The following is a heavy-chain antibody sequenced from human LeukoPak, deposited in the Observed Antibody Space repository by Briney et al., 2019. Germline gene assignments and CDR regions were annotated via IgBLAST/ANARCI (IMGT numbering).Heavy chain of an antibody. V-gene: IGHV3-9*01. CDR3: AKDGDYDILTGYYYDY. D-gene: IGHD3-9*01. CDR1: GFTFDDYA. Sequence: GRSLRLSCAASGFTFDDYAMHWVRQAPGKGLEWLSGISWNSGSIGYADSVKGRFTISRDNAKNSLYLQMNSLRAEDTALYYCAKDGDYDILTGYYYDYWGQGTLVTVSS. CDR2: ISWNSGSI. J-gene: IGHJ4*02.